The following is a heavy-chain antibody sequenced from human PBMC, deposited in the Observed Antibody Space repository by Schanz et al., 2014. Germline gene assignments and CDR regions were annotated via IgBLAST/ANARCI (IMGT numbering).Heavy chain of an antibody. J-gene: IGHJ2*01. CDR3: VKDAPYPFDL. CDR2: ISHDGYST. CDR1: GFTFSIYA. Sequence: EVQLVESGGGLVQPGGSLRLSCSASGFTFSIYAMHWVRQAPGKGLEYVSAISHDGYSTYYADSVKGRFTISRDNSKNTLYRQMSSLTTEDTAVYFCVKDAPYPFDLWGRGTLITVSS. V-gene: IGHV3-64D*06.